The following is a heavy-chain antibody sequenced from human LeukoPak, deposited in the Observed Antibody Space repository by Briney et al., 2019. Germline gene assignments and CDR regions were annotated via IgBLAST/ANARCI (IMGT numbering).Heavy chain of an antibody. J-gene: IGHJ2*01. CDR2: IYYSGST. Sequence: PSETLSLTCTVSGGSVSSGSYYWSWIRQPPGKGLEWIGYIYYSGSTNYNPSLKSRVTISVDTSKNQFSLKLSSVTAVDTAVYYCASPSSGYYWYFDLWGRGTLVTVPS. CDR3: ASPSSGYYWYFDL. V-gene: IGHV4-61*01. CDR1: GGSVSSGSYY. D-gene: IGHD3-22*01.